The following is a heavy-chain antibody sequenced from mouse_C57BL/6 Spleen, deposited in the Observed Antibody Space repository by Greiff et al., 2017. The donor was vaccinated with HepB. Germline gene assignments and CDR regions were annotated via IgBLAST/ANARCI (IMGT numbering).Heavy chain of an antibody. CDR2: IDPANVNT. CDR1: DFNIKNTY. Sequence: EVQLQQSVAELVRPGASVKLSCTTSDFNIKNTYMHWVKQRPEQGLEWIGKIDPANVNTKYAPKFQGKATITADTSSNPAYLQLSSLTSEDTAIYYCVREGYYYGSSLLPYWGQGTLVTVSA. J-gene: IGHJ3*01. V-gene: IGHV14-3*01. CDR3: VREGYYYGSSLLPY. D-gene: IGHD1-1*01.